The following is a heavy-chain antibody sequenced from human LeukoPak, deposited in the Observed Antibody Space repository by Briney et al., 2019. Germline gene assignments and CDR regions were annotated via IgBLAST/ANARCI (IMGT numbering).Heavy chain of an antibody. CDR2: IKQDGSEK. CDR1: GFTFSSYC. Sequence: GGSLRLSCAASGFTFSSYCMSWVRQAPGKGLEWVANIKQDGSEKYYVDSVKGRFTISRDNAKNSLYLQVNSLRAEDTAVYYCARDGDSSGWYGFDYWGQGTLVTVSS. CDR3: ARDGDSSGWYGFDY. V-gene: IGHV3-7*01. D-gene: IGHD6-19*01. J-gene: IGHJ4*02.